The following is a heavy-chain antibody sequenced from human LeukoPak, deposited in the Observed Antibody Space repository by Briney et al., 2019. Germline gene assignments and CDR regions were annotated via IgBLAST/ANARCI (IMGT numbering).Heavy chain of an antibody. CDR1: GYTFTSYD. CDR2: MNPNSGNT. D-gene: IGHD3-10*01. J-gene: IGHJ6*02. V-gene: IGHV1-8*01. CDR3: ARGRSGSSLRYYYYGMDV. Sequence: ASVKVSCKASGYTFTSYDINWVRQATGQGLEWMGWMNPNSGNTGYAQKFQGRVTMTRNTSISTAYMELSSLRSEDTAVYYCARGRSGSSLRYYYYGMDVWGQGTTVTVSS.